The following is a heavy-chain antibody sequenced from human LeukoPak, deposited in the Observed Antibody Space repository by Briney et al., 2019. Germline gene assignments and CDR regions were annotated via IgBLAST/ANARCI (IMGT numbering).Heavy chain of an antibody. CDR3: AKESVDTALDY. Sequence: PGGSLRLSCAASGFTFSSYGMHWVRQAPGKGLEWVAFIRYDGGNKYYADSVKGRFTISRDNSKNTLYLQMNSLRAEDTAVYYCAKESVDTALDYWGQGTLVTVSS. CDR1: GFTFSSYG. V-gene: IGHV3-30*02. CDR2: IRYDGGNK. D-gene: IGHD5-18*01. J-gene: IGHJ4*02.